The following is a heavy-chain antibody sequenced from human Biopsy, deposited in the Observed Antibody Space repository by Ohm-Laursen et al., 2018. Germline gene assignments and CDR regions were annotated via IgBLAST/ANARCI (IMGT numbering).Heavy chain of an antibody. CDR1: GDSVTKYY. CDR2: IYYSGMT. Sequence: SQTLSLLYAVSGDSVTKYYWLWISHPPGKAREWSGHIYYSGMTNYNPSLQSRVSISVDTSRNQVSLTLSSVTAADTAVYYCARDSGILNYGNFKYDHYYGMDVWGQGTKVTVSS. J-gene: IGHJ6*02. CDR3: ARDSGILNYGNFKYDHYYGMDV. V-gene: IGHV4-59*02. D-gene: IGHD4-11*01.